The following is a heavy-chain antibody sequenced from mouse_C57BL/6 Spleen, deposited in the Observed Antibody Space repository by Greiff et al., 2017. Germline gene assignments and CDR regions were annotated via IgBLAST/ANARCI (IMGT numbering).Heavy chain of an antibody. D-gene: IGHD2-2*01. CDR2: ISSGSSTI. CDR1: GFTFSDYG. CDR3: ARPGGYRYAMDY. Sequence: EVQLVESGGGLVKPGGSLKLSCAASGFTFSDYGMHWVRQAPEKGLEWVAYISSGSSTIYYADTVKGRFTISRDNAKNTLFLQMTRLRSEDTAMYSCARPGGYRYAMDYWGQGTSVTVSS. V-gene: IGHV5-17*01. J-gene: IGHJ4*01.